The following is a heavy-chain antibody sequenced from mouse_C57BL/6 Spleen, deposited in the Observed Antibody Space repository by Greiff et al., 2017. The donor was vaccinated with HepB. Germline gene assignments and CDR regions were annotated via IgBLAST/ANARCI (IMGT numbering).Heavy chain of an antibody. CDR3: ARYPYYYGSSYDAMDY. Sequence: QVQLQQPGAELVRPGSSVKLSCKASGYTFTSYWMHWVKQRPIQGLEWIGNIDPSDSETHYNQKFKDKATLTVDKSSSTAYMQLSSLTSEDSAVYYCARYPYYYGSSYDAMDYWGQGTSVTVSS. CDR1: GYTFTSYW. J-gene: IGHJ4*01. CDR2: IDPSDSET. D-gene: IGHD1-1*01. V-gene: IGHV1-52*01.